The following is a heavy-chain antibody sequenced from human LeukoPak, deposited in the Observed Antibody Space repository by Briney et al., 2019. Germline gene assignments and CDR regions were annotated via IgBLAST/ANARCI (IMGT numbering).Heavy chain of an antibody. CDR1: GFSLNSAW. J-gene: IGHJ4*02. D-gene: IGHD3-22*01. Sequence: GGSLRLSCAASGFSLNSAWMSWVRQAPGKGLEWVGRIKSKTDGGTTDYAAPVKGRFTISRDDSKTTLYLQMNNLKSDDTAVYYCTARRDYYDSGGYDYWGQGTLVTVSS. V-gene: IGHV3-15*05. CDR3: TARRDYYDSGGYDY. CDR2: IKSKTDGGTT.